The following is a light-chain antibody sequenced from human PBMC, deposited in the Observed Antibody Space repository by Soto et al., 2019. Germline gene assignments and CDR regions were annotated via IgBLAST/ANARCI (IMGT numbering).Light chain of an antibody. CDR3: QQLNVYPST. CDR1: QGISNY. CDR2: AAS. J-gene: IGKJ4*01. Sequence: IHLTQSPSSLSASLLYIVTITCXASQGISNYLGWYQQKPGKAPKLLIYAASTLQTGVPSRFSGGGSGTDFTLTITSLQPEDFATYYCQQLNVYPSTFGGGTKVDIK. V-gene: IGKV1-9*01.